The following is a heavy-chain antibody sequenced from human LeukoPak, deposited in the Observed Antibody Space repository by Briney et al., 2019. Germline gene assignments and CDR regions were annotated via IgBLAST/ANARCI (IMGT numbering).Heavy chain of an antibody. Sequence: SETLSLTCTVSGGSISSSSYYWGWIRQPPGKGLEWIGSIYYSGSTYYNPSLKSRVTISVDTSKNQFSLKLSSVTAADTAVYYCARQGDGYPLFYYFDYWGQGTLVAVPS. D-gene: IGHD5-24*01. CDR3: ARQGDGYPLFYYFDY. CDR2: IYYSGST. CDR1: GGSISSSSYY. V-gene: IGHV4-39*01. J-gene: IGHJ4*02.